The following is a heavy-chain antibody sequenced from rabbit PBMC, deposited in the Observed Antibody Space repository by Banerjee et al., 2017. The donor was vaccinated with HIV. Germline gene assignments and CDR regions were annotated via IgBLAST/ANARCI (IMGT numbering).Heavy chain of an antibody. V-gene: IGHV1S7*01. J-gene: IGHJ3*01. CDR1: TLSSYY. CDR3: ARWTDWTRLDL. Sequence: TLSSYYMNWVRQAPGKGLEWIGYIDPVFGITYYANWVNGRFSISRENAQNTVSLQMTSLTAADTATYFCARWTDWTRLDLWGPGTLVTVS. CDR2: IDPVFGIT. D-gene: IGHD2-1*01.